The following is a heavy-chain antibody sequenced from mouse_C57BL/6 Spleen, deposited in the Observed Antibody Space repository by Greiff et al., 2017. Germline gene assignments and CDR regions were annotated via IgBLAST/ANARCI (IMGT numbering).Heavy chain of an antibody. D-gene: IGHD2-4*01. Sequence: QVQLKQPGAELVKPGASVKLSCKASGYTFTSYWMHWVKQRPGQGLEWIGMIHPNSGSTNYNEKFKSKATLTVDKSSSTAYMQLSSLTSEDSAVYYCASHYYDYFFDYWGQGTTLTVSS. CDR2: IHPNSGST. CDR3: ASHYYDYFFDY. V-gene: IGHV1-64*01. J-gene: IGHJ2*01. CDR1: GYTFTSYW.